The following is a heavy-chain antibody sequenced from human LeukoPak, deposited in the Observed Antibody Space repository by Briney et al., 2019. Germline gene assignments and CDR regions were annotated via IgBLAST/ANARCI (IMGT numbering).Heavy chain of an antibody. CDR3: ARDQKYYDYVWGSYRYPWWFDP. V-gene: IGHV4-31*03. Sequence: SPTLSLTCTVSGGSISSGGYYWSWIRQHPGKGLEWIGYIYYSGSIYYNPSLKSRVTISVDTSKNQFSLKLSSVTVADTAVYYCARDQKYYDYVWGSYRYPWWFDPWGQGTLVTVSS. CDR1: GGSISSGGYY. J-gene: IGHJ5*02. D-gene: IGHD3-16*02. CDR2: IYYSGSI.